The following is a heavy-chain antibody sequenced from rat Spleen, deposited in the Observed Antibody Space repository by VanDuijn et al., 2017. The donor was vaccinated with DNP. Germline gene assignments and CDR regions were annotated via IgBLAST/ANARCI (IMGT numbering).Heavy chain of an antibody. CDR3: VRRVGAGYFDY. J-gene: IGHJ2*01. CDR2: IRIGGRNT. V-gene: IGHV5S13*01. D-gene: IGHD5-1*01. Sequence: EVQLVESGGGLVQPGRSLKLSCAGSGFNFINYDMAWVRQTPTKGLEWVSLIRIGGRNTYFRDSVKGRFTISRDNAKNLQYLQMDSLRSEDTATYYCVRRVGAGYFDYWGQGVMVTVSS. CDR1: GFNFINYD.